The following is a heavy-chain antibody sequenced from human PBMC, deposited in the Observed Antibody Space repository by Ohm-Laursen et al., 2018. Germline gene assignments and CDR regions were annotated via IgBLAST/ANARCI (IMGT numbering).Heavy chain of an antibody. CDR2: ISGSGGST. Sequence: GSLRLSCSASGFTFSDYAISWVRQAPGKGLEWVSAISGSGGSTYYADSVKGRFTISRDNSKNTLFLQMNSLRAEETAVYYCAKSGGYNYRYYFDSWGQGTLVTVSS. CDR3: AKSGGYNYRYYFDS. V-gene: IGHV3-23*01. CDR1: GFTFSDYA. D-gene: IGHD5-18*01. J-gene: IGHJ4*02.